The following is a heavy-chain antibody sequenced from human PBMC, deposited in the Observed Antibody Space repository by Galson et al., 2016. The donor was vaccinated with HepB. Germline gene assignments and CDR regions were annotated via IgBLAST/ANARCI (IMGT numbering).Heavy chain of an antibody. V-gene: IGHV3-9*01. D-gene: IGHD6-13*01. J-gene: IGHJ5*02. CDR2: ISWNSGTI. CDR3: AKAGTYSSSKGWFDP. CDR1: GFTFDAYA. Sequence: SLRLSCAASGFTFDAYAMHWVQQAPGKGLEWVSGISWNSGTIGYADSVKGRFTISRDNAKNSLYLQMNSLRPEDTALYYCAKAGTYSSSKGWFDPWGQGTLVTVSS.